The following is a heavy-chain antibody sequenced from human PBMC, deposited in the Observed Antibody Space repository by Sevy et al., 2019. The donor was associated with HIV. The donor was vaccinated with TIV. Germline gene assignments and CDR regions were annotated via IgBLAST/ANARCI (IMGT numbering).Heavy chain of an antibody. Sequence: GGSLRLSCAASGFTFSSYAMHWVRQAPGKGLEWEAVISYDGSNKYYADSVKGRFTISRDNSKNTLYLQMNSLRAEDTAVYYCAGSSGWYGHDAFDIWGQGTMVTVSS. CDR1: GFTFSSYA. CDR2: ISYDGSNK. V-gene: IGHV3-30-3*01. J-gene: IGHJ3*02. CDR3: AGSSGWYGHDAFDI. D-gene: IGHD6-19*01.